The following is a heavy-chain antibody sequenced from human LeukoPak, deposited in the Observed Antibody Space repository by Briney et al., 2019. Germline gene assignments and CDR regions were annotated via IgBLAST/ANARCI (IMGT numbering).Heavy chain of an antibody. V-gene: IGHV3-33*08. J-gene: IGHJ4*02. CDR2: IWYDGSNK. Sequence: LSLTCAVYGGSFSGYYWSWIRQPPGKGLEWVAVIWYDGSNKYYADSVKGRFTISRDNSKNTLYLQMNSLRAEDTAVYYCARDYYYDSSGYYCWGQGTLVTVSS. CDR1: GGSFSGYY. CDR3: ARDYYYDSSGYYC. D-gene: IGHD3-22*01.